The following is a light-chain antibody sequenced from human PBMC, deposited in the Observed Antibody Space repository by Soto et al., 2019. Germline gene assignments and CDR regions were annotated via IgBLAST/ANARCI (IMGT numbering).Light chain of an antibody. CDR2: DAS. CDR3: QQRYNWPPIT. V-gene: IGKV3D-20*02. CDR1: QSVSSSY. J-gene: IGKJ5*01. Sequence: EIVLTQSPGTLSLSPGERATLSCRASQSVSSSYLAWYQQKPGQAPRLLIHDASNRAAGVPARFSGSGSGTDFTLTISSLEPEDFAVYYCQQRYNWPPITFGQGTRLDIK.